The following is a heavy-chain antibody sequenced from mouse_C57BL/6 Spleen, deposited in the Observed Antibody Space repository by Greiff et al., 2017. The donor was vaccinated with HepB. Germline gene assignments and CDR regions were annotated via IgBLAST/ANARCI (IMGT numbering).Heavy chain of an antibody. CDR2: INPGSGGT. J-gene: IGHJ3*01. V-gene: IGHV1-54*01. Sequence: VQLVESGAELVRPGTSVKVSCKASGYAFTNYLIEWVKQRPGQGLEWIGVINPGSGGTNYNEKFKGKATLTADKSSSTAYMQLSSLTSEDSAVYFCARENYYGSSLFAYWGQGTLVTVSA. CDR1: GYAFTNYL. CDR3: ARENYYGSSLFAY. D-gene: IGHD1-1*01.